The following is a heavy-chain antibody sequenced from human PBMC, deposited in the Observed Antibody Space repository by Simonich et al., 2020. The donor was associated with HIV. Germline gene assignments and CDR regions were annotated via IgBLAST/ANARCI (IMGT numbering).Heavy chain of an antibody. V-gene: IGHV4-34*01. CDR2: INHSGIT. CDR3: ARRDRELILYFDY. Sequence: QVQLQQWGAGLLKPSETLSLTCAVYGGSFSGYYWSWIRQPQGKRLEWIGEINHSGITNYKSSLNSRATISVDKSKNQFSLKLSSVTAADTAIYYCARRDRELILYFDYWGQGNLVTVSS. CDR1: GGSFSGYY. D-gene: IGHD3-3*01. J-gene: IGHJ4*02.